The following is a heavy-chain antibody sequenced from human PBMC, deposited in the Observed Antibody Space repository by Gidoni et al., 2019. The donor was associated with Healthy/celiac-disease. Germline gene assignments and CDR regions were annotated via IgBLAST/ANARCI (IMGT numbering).Heavy chain of an antibody. Sequence: QVQLQESGPGLVKPSETLSLTCTVSVGSISSYYWSWIRQPPGKGLEWIGYIYYSGSTNYNPSLKSRVTISVETSKNQFSLKLSSVTAADTAVDYCARGGKWHTSHYFDYWGQGTLVTVSS. V-gene: IGHV4-59*01. CDR2: IYYSGST. CDR1: VGSISSYY. CDR3: ARGGKWHTSHYFDY. J-gene: IGHJ4*02. D-gene: IGHD3-16*01.